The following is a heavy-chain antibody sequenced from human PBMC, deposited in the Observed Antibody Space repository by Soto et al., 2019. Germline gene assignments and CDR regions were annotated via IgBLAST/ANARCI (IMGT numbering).Heavy chain of an antibody. J-gene: IGHJ4*01. CDR3: VKGSGNSRPYYFDY. CDR1: GCTFISFV. CDR2: ISAASDST. Sequence: GGSLRLSWAASGCTFISFVMSWVRQTPGKGLEWVSAISAASDSTYYADSVEGRFTTSRDNSKNTLYLQMNSLRAEDTAVYHCVKGSGNSRPYYFDYWGHGTLVTVSS. D-gene: IGHD6-13*01. V-gene: IGHV3-23*01.